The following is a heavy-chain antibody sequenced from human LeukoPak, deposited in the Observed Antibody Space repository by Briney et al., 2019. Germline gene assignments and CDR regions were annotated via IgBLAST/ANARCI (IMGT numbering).Heavy chain of an antibody. CDR2: INPKSGAA. CDR3: ARPHSADWYFDL. J-gene: IGHJ2*01. CDR1: GYIFSDYY. Sequence: ASVKVSCKASGYIFSDYYMHWVRQAPGQGLEWLGWINPKSGAADYAQQFRGRVTMTRDTSINTDYMEMKRVTSDDTAVYYCARPHSADWYFDLWGRGTLVTVSS. V-gene: IGHV1-2*02.